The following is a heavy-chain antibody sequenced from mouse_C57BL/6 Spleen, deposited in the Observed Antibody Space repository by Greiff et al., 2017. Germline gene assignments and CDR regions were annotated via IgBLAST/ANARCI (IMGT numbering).Heavy chain of an antibody. CDR1: GYTFTSYW. Sequence: QVQLQQPGAELVMPGASVKLSCKASGYTFTSYWMHWVKQRPGQGLEWIGEVDPSDRYTNYNQKFKGKSTLPVDKSSSTAYMQLSSLTSEDSAVYYYARYRIGGTYFDYWGQGTTLTVSS. D-gene: IGHD4-1*01. CDR3: ARYRIGGTYFDY. V-gene: IGHV1-69*01. J-gene: IGHJ2*01. CDR2: VDPSDRYT.